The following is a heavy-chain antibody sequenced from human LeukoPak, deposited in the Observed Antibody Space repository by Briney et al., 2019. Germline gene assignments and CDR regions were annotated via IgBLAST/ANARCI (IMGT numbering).Heavy chain of an antibody. V-gene: IGHV3-9*01. CDR3: AKARGGYSYGFSSIYYYYGMDV. J-gene: IGHJ6*02. CDR2: ISWNSGSI. Sequence: PGRSLRLSCAASGFTFDDYAMHWVRQAPGKGLEWVSGISWNSGSIGYADSVKGRFTISRDNAKNSLYLQMNSLRAEDTALYYCAKARGGYSYGFSSIYYYYGMDVWGQGTTVTVSS. CDR1: GFTFDDYA. D-gene: IGHD5-18*01.